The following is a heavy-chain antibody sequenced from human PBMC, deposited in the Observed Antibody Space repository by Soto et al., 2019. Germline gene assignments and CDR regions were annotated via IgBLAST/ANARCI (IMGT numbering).Heavy chain of an antibody. D-gene: IGHD7-27*01. J-gene: IGHJ4*02. CDR1: GFTFSDNW. CDR3: TRGGTRTTYWGLFDS. CDR2: ISGDASST. Sequence: EVKVVESGGGLVQPGGSLRLSCAASGFTFSDNWMHWVRQPPGKGPVWVSRISGDASSTSYADSVKGRFTISRDSAKNTVYLQMDSVRVEDTAVYSCTRGGTRTTYWGLFDSWGQGTLVTVSS. V-gene: IGHV3-74*01.